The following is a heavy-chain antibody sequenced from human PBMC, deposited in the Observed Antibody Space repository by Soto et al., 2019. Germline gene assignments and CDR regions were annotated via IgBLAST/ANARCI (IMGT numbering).Heavy chain of an antibody. V-gene: IGHV3-21*02. CDR3: ARLVGAYQHYIDY. CDR1: GFTFSSNS. J-gene: IGHJ4*02. D-gene: IGHD1-26*01. CDR2: IDSTSMHI. Sequence: EVQLVESGGGLVKPGGSLRLSCAASGFTFSSNSMIWVRQAPGKGLECVSYIDSTSMHIYYADSLKGRFTITRDNAKKSVYLQMTSLRAEDTAVYYCARLVGAYQHYIDYWGQGTLVTVSS.